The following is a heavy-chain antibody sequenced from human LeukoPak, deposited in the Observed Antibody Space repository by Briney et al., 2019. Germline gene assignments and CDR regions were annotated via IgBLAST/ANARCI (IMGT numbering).Heavy chain of an antibody. Sequence: PGGSLRLSCVVSGFTFSRYWMHWVRQAPGKGLVWVSRINTDGSSTSYADSVKGRFTISRDNAKNTLYLQMNSLRAEDTAVYYCARGLGYSSGWYALGSGVLDYWGQGTLVTVSS. CDR1: GFTFSRYW. CDR3: ARGLGYSSGWYALGSGVLDY. V-gene: IGHV3-74*01. CDR2: INTDGSST. J-gene: IGHJ4*02. D-gene: IGHD6-19*01.